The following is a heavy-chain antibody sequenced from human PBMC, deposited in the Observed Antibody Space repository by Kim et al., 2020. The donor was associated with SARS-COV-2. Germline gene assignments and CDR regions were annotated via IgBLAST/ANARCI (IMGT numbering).Heavy chain of an antibody. CDR2: IIPIFGTA. CDR3: ARSLSSYGDHDEAGY. CDR1: GGTFSSYA. D-gene: IGHD4-17*01. J-gene: IGHJ4*02. V-gene: IGHV1-69*13. Sequence: SVKVSCKASGGTFSSYAISWVRQAPGQGLEWMGGIIPIFGTANYAQKFQGRVTITADESTSTAYMELSSLRSEDTAVYYCARSLSSYGDHDEAGYWGQGTLVTVSS.